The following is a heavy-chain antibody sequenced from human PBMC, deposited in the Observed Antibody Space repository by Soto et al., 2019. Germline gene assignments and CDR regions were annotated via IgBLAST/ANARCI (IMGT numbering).Heavy chain of an antibody. CDR3: ARGKNVGATDFAY. D-gene: IGHD1-26*01. J-gene: IGHJ4*02. Sequence: PSETLSLTCTVSGGSISSYYWSWIRQPPGKGLEWIGYIYYSGSTNYNPSLKSRVTISVYTSKNQFSLKLSSVTAADTAVYYCARGKNVGATDFAYWGQGTQVTVSS. V-gene: IGHV4-59*01. CDR2: IYYSGST. CDR1: GGSISSYY.